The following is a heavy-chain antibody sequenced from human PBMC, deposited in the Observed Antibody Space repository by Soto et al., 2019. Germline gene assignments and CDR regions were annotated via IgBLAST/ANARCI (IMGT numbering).Heavy chain of an antibody. V-gene: IGHV1-18*01. CDR2: ISAYNGNT. J-gene: IGHJ6*02. D-gene: IGHD3-22*01. CDR1: GYTFTSYG. Sequence: GASVKVSCKASGYTFTSYGISWVRQAPGQGVEWMGWISAYNGNTNYAQKLQGRVTMTTDTSTSTAYMELRSLRSDDTAVYYCAKGTMIVVVIPGYYGMDVWGQGTTVTVSS. CDR3: AKGTMIVVVIPGYYGMDV.